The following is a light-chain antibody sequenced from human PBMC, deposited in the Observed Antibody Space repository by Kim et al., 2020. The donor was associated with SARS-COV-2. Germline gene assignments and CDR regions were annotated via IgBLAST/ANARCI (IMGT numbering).Light chain of an antibody. Sequence: LSPEERAPLSCRASQSVSSYLAWYQQKPGQAPRLVIDDASNRATGIPARFSGSGSATDFTLTISSLEPEDFAVYYCQQRSNWYSFGQGTKLEI. CDR2: DAS. V-gene: IGKV3-11*01. CDR3: QQRSNWYS. J-gene: IGKJ2*03. CDR1: QSVSSY.